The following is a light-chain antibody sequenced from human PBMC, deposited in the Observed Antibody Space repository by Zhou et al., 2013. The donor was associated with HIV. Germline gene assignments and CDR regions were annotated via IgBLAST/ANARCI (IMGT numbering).Light chain of an antibody. CDR1: QDINNY. Sequence: DIQMTQSPSSLSASVGDSVTITCQASQDINNYLNWYQQKPGRAPKLLIYDASTLENGVSSRFRGRGFGTEFTLTINNLQPDDSATYYCQHYSSDSEYTFGPGTTLEI. J-gene: IGKJ2*01. CDR3: QHYSSDSEYT. V-gene: IGKV1-33*01. CDR2: DAS.